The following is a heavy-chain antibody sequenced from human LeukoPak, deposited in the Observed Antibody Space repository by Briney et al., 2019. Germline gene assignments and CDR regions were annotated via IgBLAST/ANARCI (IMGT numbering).Heavy chain of an antibody. D-gene: IGHD2-15*01. CDR2: ISSSSSYI. Sequence: GGSLRLFCAASGFTFSSYSMNWVRQAPGKGREWVSSISSSSSYIYYADSVKGRFTISRDNAKNSLYLQMNSLRAEDTAVYYCACDGSGDDAFDIWGQGTMVTVSS. CDR3: ACDGSGDDAFDI. J-gene: IGHJ3*02. CDR1: GFTFSSYS. V-gene: IGHV3-21*01.